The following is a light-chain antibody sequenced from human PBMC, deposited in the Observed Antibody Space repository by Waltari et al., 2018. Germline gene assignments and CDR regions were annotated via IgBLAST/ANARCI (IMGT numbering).Light chain of an antibody. CDR2: ETS. V-gene: IGKV1-33*01. Sequence: DTQMTQSPSSLSVSVGDRVTITCQASQDISKYLSWYQQKPGKAPKLLIYETSKLETGVSVRFSGGESGTDFTFTISNLQPEDIATYYCQQLDNLPCAFGQGTKLEMK. CDR1: QDISKY. CDR3: QQLDNLPCA. J-gene: IGKJ2*02.